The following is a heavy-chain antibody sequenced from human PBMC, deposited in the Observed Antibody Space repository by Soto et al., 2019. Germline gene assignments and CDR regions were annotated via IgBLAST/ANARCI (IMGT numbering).Heavy chain of an antibody. V-gene: IGHV3-23*01. D-gene: IGHD2-15*01. Sequence: GGSLRLSCAASGFTFSSYAMSWVRQAPGKGLEWVSAISGSGGSTYYADSVKGRFTISRDNSKNTLYLQVNSLRAEDTAVYYCWGYCSGGSCYSVSWFAPWGQGTLVTVSS. CDR2: ISGSGGST. CDR1: GFTFSSYA. CDR3: WGYCSGGSCYSVSWFAP. J-gene: IGHJ5*02.